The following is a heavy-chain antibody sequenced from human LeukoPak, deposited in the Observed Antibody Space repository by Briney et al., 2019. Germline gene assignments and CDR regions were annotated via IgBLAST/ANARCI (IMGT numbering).Heavy chain of an antibody. Sequence: GGSLRLSCAASGFTFSSYAMSWVRQAPGKGLEWVSAISGCGGSTYYADSVKGRFTISRDNSKNTLYLQMNSLRAEDTAVYYCAKDSEEHCSSTSCLDYWGQGTLVTVSS. CDR2: ISGCGGST. V-gene: IGHV3-23*01. CDR3: AKDSEEHCSSTSCLDY. J-gene: IGHJ4*02. CDR1: GFTFSSYA. D-gene: IGHD2-2*01.